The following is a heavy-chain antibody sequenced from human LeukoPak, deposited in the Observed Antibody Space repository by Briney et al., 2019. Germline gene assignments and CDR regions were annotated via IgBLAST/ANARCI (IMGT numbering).Heavy chain of an antibody. CDR2: ISRSGDST. V-gene: IGHV3-23*01. J-gene: IGHJ4*02. CDR1: GFTFSSYG. D-gene: IGHD3-10*01. CDR3: VKDGSALWFGELSYYFDC. Sequence: GGSLRLSCAASGFTFSSYGMRWVRQAPGKGLEWVSGISRSGDSTYYADSVKGRFTISRDNFKNTMYLQMNSVRAEDTAVYYCVKDGSALWFGELSYYFDCWGQGTLVTVSS.